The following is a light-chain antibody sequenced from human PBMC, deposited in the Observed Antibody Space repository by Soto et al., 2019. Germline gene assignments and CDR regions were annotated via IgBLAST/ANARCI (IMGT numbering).Light chain of an antibody. CDR2: GAS. J-gene: IGKJ2*01. Sequence: EIVMTQSPVTLSVSPGERAAISCRASQSVSSNFAWYQQRPGQAPRLLIYGASTRATGIPARFSGSGSGTEFTLTISSLQSEDFAVYYCQQYNNWPYTFGQGTKLEIK. CDR1: QSVSSN. V-gene: IGKV3-15*01. CDR3: QQYNNWPYT.